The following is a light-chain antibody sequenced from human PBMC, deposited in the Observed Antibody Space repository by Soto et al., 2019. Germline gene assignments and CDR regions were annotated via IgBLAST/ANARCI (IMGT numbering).Light chain of an antibody. Sequence: DVQMTQSPSTLSASVGDTVIITCRASQRLSSWLAWYQQKPGQVPKLLIFDTSNLASGVPSSFSGSGSGTESTLTIRSLHPDDFATYYCQQYDDYWTFGQGTKVDIK. V-gene: IGKV1-5*01. CDR2: DTS. CDR3: QQYDDYWT. CDR1: QRLSSW. J-gene: IGKJ1*01.